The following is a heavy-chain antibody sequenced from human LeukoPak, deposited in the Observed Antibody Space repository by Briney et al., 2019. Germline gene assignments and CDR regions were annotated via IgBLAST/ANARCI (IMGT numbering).Heavy chain of an antibody. CDR2: ISYDGNVK. Sequence: PGTSLRLSCAASEFTFSSYDMHWVRRAPGKGLEWVAIISYDGNVKYYADSVKGRFTISRDNSKDTLYLQMNGLSAEDTAMYYCAKAWGYYASGTYYNRIPDPWGQGTLVTVSS. V-gene: IGHV3-30*18. CDR1: EFTFSSYD. D-gene: IGHD3-10*01. J-gene: IGHJ5*02. CDR3: AKAWGYYASGTYYNRIPDP.